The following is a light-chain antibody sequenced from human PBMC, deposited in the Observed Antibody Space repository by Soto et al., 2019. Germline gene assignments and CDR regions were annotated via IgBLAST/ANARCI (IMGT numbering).Light chain of an antibody. CDR3: QRYNILPLS. V-gene: IGKV3-15*01. CDR1: QSVSSN. J-gene: IGKJ4*01. Sequence: EIVMTQSPATLSVSPGERATLSCRASQSVSSNLAWYQQKPGQTPKLLIFDASTRATGVPARFSGGGSGTEFTLTINSLQSEDFAVYCCQRYNILPLSFGGGAMVDIK. CDR2: DAS.